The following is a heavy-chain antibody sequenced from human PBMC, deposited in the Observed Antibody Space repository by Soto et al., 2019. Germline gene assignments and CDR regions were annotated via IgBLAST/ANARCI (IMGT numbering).Heavy chain of an antibody. J-gene: IGHJ4*02. CDR2: FSPISGDT. CDR3: AREHWHFDY. D-gene: IGHD3-3*02. CDR1: GYTFSDYR. V-gene: IGHV1-2*02. Sequence: QVKLVQSGAEVKKPGASVKVSCKTSGYTFSDYRMHWVRQAPGQGLEWMGWFSPISGDTNYAQEFQGRVTMTSDPSIKPVYMELNSLTSDDTSMFYCAREHWHFDYWGQGTLITVSS.